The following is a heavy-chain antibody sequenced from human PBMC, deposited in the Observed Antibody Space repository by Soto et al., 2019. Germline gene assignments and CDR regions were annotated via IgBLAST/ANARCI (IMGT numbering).Heavy chain of an antibody. CDR3: ARERRPDGYKSTYFDY. CDR2: ISGSGGST. V-gene: IGHV3-23*01. Sequence: GGSLRLSCAASGFTFSSYAMTWVRQAPGKGLEWVSAISGSGGSTYYADSVKGRFTISRDNSKNTLYLQMNSLRAEDTAVYYCARERRPDGYKSTYFDYWGQGTLVTVSS. J-gene: IGHJ4*02. CDR1: GFTFSSYA. D-gene: IGHD5-12*01.